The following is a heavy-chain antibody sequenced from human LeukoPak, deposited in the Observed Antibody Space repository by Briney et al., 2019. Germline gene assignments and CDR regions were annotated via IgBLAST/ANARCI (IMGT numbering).Heavy chain of an antibody. J-gene: IGHJ4*02. CDR1: GFTFSSYW. V-gene: IGHV3-7*01. CDR3: ARKDDILTGYYFFDY. D-gene: IGHD3-9*01. Sequence: GGSLRLSCAASGFTFSSYWMSWVRQAPGKGLEWVANIKQDGSEKCYVDSVKGRFTISRDNAKNSLYLQMNSLRAEDTAVYYCARKDDILTGYYFFDYWGQGTLVTVSS. CDR2: IKQDGSEK.